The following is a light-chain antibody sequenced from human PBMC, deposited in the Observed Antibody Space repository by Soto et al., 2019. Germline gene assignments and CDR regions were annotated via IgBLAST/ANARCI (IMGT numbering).Light chain of an antibody. J-gene: IGLJ3*02. CDR1: SSNIGNNY. CDR3: GTWDSSLSAGV. Sequence: QSVLTQPPSVSAAPGQKVTISCSGSSSNIGNNYVSWFQQLPGTAPKLLIYNSNNRPSEIPDRFSGSKSGTSATLGITGLQTGDEADYYCGTWDSSLSAGVFGGGTKLTVL. V-gene: IGLV1-51*01. CDR2: NSN.